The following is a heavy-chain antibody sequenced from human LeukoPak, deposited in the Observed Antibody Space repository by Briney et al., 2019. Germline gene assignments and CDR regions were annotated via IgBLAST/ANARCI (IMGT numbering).Heavy chain of an antibody. Sequence: SETLSLTCAVYGGSFSGYYWSWIRQPPGKGLEWIGSIYHSGTTYYNPSLKSRVTISVDTSKNQFSLKLTSVTAADTAVYYCARGYSSSWYFNWFDPWGQGTLVTVSS. V-gene: IGHV4-34*01. J-gene: IGHJ5*02. CDR2: IYHSGTT. CDR1: GGSFSGYY. D-gene: IGHD6-13*01. CDR3: ARGYSSSWYFNWFDP.